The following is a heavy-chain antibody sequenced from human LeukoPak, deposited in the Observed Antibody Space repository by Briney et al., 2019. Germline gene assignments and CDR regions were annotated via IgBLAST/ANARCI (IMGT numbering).Heavy chain of an antibody. J-gene: IGHJ6*04. CDR1: GGSISSYY. Sequence: SETLSLTCTVSGGSISSYYWSWIRQPPGKGLEWIGYIYYSGSTSYNPSLKSRVTISVDTSKNQFSLKLSSVTAADTAVYYCARDPGIAPYYYYGMDVWGKGTTVTVSS. CDR3: ARDPGIAPYYYYGMDV. D-gene: IGHD6-13*01. V-gene: IGHV4-59*01. CDR2: IYYSGST.